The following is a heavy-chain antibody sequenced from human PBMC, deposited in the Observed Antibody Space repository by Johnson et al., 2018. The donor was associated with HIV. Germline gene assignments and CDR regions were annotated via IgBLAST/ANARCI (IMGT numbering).Heavy chain of an antibody. CDR2: IGTAGDT. CDR1: GFTFSSYD. D-gene: IGHD1-26*01. J-gene: IGHJ3*02. Sequence: MQLVESGGGLVQPGGSLRLSCAASGFTFSSYDMHWVRQATGKGLEWVSGIGTAGDTYYPGSVKGRFTISRENAKNSLYLQMNSLRAEDTALYYCAKGLGWELLTHDAFDIWGQGTMVTVSS. CDR3: AKGLGWELLTHDAFDI. V-gene: IGHV3-13*01.